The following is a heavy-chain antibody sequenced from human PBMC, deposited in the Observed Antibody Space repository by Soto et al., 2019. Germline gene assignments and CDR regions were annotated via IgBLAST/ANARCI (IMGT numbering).Heavy chain of an antibody. J-gene: IGHJ4*02. CDR2: ISAYNGNT. Sequence: QVQLVQSGAEVKKPGASVKVSCKASGYTFTSYGISWVRQAPGQGLEWMGWISAYNGNTNYAQKLQGRVTMTTDTSTSTAYLELRSLRSDDTAAYYCARGPRTGCSGWETVDYWGQGTLVTVSS. CDR1: GYTFTSYG. V-gene: IGHV1-18*01. D-gene: IGHD6-19*01. CDR3: ARGPRTGCSGWETVDY.